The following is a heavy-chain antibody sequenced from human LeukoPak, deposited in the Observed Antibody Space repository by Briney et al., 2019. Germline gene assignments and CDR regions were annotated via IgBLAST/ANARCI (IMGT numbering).Heavy chain of an antibody. CDR1: GGSIRSYY. D-gene: IGHD3-9*01. J-gene: IGHJ4*02. Sequence: SETLSLTCTGSGGSIRSYYWSWIRQPPRKGLEWIGYSYYSGNTNYNPSLTSRVTMSVDTSKNQFSLNLTSVTAADTAVYYCARGRYFDWLFDYWGQGTLVTVSS. CDR3: ARGRYFDWLFDY. V-gene: IGHV4-59*01. CDR2: SYYSGNT.